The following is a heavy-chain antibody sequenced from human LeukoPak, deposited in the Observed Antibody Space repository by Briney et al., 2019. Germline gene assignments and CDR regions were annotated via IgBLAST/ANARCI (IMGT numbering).Heavy chain of an antibody. Sequence: GGSLRLSCAASGFTFSIYAMSWVRQAPGKGLEWVSAISGSGGSTYYADSVKGRFTISRDNSKNTLYLQMNSLRAEDTAVYYCAKAHPPIVVVPAAMVAFDYWGQGTLVTVSS. J-gene: IGHJ4*02. CDR1: GFTFSIYA. D-gene: IGHD2-2*01. CDR2: ISGSGGST. V-gene: IGHV3-23*01. CDR3: AKAHPPIVVVPAAMVAFDY.